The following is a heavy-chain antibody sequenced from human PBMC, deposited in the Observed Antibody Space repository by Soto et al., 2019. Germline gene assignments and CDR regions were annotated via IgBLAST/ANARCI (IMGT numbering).Heavy chain of an antibody. CDR3: TGVGSYGWGFHYYYYYGMDV. CDR1: GFTFGDYA. V-gene: IGHV3-49*04. J-gene: IGHJ6*02. CDR2: IRSKAYGGTT. D-gene: IGHD5-18*01. Sequence: GGSLRLSCTASGFTFGDYAMSWVRQAPGKGLEWVGFIRSKAYGGTTEYAASVKGRFTISRDDSKSIAYLQMNSLKTEDTAVYYCTGVGSYGWGFHYYYYYGMDVWGQGTTVTVSS.